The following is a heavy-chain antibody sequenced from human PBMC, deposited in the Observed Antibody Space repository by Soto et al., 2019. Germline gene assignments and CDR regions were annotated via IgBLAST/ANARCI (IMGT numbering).Heavy chain of an antibody. CDR1: GGSISSGGYY. Sequence: PSETLSLPCTVSGGSISSGGYYWSWIRQHPGKGLEWIGYIYYSGSTYYNPSLKSRVTISVDTSKNQFSLKLSSVTAADTAVYYCARVNVLMVYANNYYYGMDVWGQGTTVTVSS. D-gene: IGHD2-8*01. CDR3: ARVNVLMVYANNYYYGMDV. J-gene: IGHJ6*02. V-gene: IGHV4-31*03. CDR2: IYYSGST.